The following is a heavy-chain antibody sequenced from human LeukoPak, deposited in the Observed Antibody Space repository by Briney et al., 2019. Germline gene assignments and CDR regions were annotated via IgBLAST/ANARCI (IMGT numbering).Heavy chain of an antibody. CDR2: IGSGADL. CDR1: GFAFGVHA. J-gene: IGHJ4*02. CDR3: AKDWTPHNRVYDCFDF. Sequence: GGSLRLSCAASGFAFGVHAMSWVRQAPGKGPEWVATIGSGADLFYAESVKGRFTISRDDPRNTLWVQMNSLRAEDTALYYCAKDWTPHNRVYDCFDFWGQGTQVTVSS. V-gene: IGHV3-23*01. D-gene: IGHD3-16*01.